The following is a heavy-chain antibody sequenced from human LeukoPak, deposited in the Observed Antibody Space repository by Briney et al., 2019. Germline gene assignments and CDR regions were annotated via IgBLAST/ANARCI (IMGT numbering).Heavy chain of an antibody. CDR2: INHSGST. J-gene: IGHJ6*02. Sequence: SETLSLTCAVYGGSFSGYYWSWIRQPPGKGLEWIGEINHSGSTNYNPSLKSRVTISVDTSKNQFSLKLSSVTAADTAVYYCARRYYSYGMDVWGQGTTVTVSS. V-gene: IGHV4-34*01. CDR1: GGSFSGYY. CDR3: ARRYYSYGMDV.